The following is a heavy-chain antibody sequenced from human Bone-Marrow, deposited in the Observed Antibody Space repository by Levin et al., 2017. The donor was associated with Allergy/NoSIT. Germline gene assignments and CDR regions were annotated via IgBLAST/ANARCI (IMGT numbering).Heavy chain of an antibody. CDR3: ARVDGGNSFDY. CDR1: GFTFSSYS. D-gene: IGHD4-23*01. CDR2: ISSTSSII. J-gene: IGHJ4*02. Sequence: GESLKISCAASGFTFSSYSMNWVRQAPGKGLEWVSYISSTSSIIYYADSVKGRFTISRDNAKNSLYLQMNSLRAEDTAVYYCARVDGGNSFDYWGQGTLVTVSS. V-gene: IGHV3-48*01.